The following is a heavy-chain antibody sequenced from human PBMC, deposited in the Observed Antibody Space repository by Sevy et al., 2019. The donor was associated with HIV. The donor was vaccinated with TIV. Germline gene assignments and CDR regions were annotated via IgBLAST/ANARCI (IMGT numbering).Heavy chain of an antibody. D-gene: IGHD3-3*01. Sequence: GGSLRLSCAASGFTFGSYSMNWVRQAPGKGLEWVSYISGSSSTIYYADPVKGRFTISRDNAKNSLYLQMNSLRDEDTAVYYCARDMHIGPGITIFGFDYWGQGTLVTVSS. CDR1: GFTFGSYS. CDR3: ARDMHIGPGITIFGFDY. CDR2: ISGSSSTI. J-gene: IGHJ4*02. V-gene: IGHV3-48*02.